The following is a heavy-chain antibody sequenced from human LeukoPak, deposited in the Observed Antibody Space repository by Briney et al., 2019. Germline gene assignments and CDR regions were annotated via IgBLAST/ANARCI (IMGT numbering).Heavy chain of an antibody. CDR1: GGSFSIYY. D-gene: IGHD5-24*01. CDR3: VRDRELNY. Sequence: AETLSLTCAVSGGSFSIYYWSWIRQPPGKGLEWIGYVYNSGSTDYNPSLKSRVTISADTSKNQFSLKLSSVIAADTAVYYCVRDRELNYWGQGILVTVSS. CDR2: VYNSGST. V-gene: IGHV4-59*01. J-gene: IGHJ4*02.